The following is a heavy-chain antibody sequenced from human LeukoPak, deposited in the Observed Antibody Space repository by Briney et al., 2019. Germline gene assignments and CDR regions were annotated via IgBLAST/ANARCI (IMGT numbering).Heavy chain of an antibody. V-gene: IGHV3-23*01. CDR3: AKRVTYGGTYAYFDY. CDR1: GFTFNDYA. J-gene: IGHJ4*02. Sequence: WGSLRLSCAASGFTFNDYAISWVRQAPAQGLGWGSAVSDSGRSTFYADSVKGRFTISRDNSKNTLYLQMNSLRAEDTAVYYCAKRVTYGGTYAYFDYWGQGTLVTVSS. D-gene: IGHD3-16*01. CDR2: VSDSGRST.